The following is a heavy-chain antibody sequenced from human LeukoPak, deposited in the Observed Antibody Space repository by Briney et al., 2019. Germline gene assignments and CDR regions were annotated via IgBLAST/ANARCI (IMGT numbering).Heavy chain of an antibody. Sequence: SETLSLTCAVYGGSFSGYYWSWIRQPPGKGLEWIGEINHSGSTNYNPSLKSRVTISVDTSKNQFSLKLSSVTAADTAVYYCARMMATITSGFFCDYWGQGTLVTVSS. D-gene: IGHD5-24*01. V-gene: IGHV4-34*01. CDR1: GGSFSGYY. J-gene: IGHJ4*02. CDR2: INHSGST. CDR3: ARMMATITSGFFCDY.